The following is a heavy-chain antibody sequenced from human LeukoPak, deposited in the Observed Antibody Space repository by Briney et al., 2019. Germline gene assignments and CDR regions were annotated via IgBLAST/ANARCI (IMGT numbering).Heavy chain of an antibody. V-gene: IGHV1-2*02. Sequence: GASVKVSCKXSGYTFTGYYMHWVRQAPGQGLEWMGRINPNSGGINYSQKFQGRVTMTRDTSISTVYMELSSLRSDDTAVYYCARECQSSTSQNYYYYYMDVWGKGTTVTVCS. CDR3: ARECQSSTSQNYYYYYMDV. CDR2: INPNSGGI. CDR1: GYTFTGYY. D-gene: IGHD2-2*01. J-gene: IGHJ6*03.